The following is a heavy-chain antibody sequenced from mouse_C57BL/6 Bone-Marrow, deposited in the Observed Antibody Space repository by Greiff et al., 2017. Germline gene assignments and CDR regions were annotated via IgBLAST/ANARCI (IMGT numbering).Heavy chain of an antibody. Sequence: VQLQQSGAELVRPGASVKLSCTASGFNIKDDYMHWVKQRPEQGLEWIGWIDPENGDTEYASKFQGKATITADTSSNTAYLQLSSLTSEDTAVYYCTTGYYDDYAMDYWGQGTSVTVSS. CDR2: IDPENGDT. CDR1: GFNIKDDY. D-gene: IGHD2-4*01. CDR3: TTGYYDDYAMDY. V-gene: IGHV14-4*01. J-gene: IGHJ4*01.